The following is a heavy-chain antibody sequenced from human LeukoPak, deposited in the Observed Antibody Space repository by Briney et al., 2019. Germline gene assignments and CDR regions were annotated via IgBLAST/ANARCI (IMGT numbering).Heavy chain of an antibody. V-gene: IGHV3-53*01. J-gene: IGHJ4*02. Sequence: GGSLRLSCAASGFTVSSNYMSWVRQAPGKGLEWVSVIYSGVSTYYADSVKGRFTISRDNSKNTLYLQMNSLRAEDTAVYYCARSDYGGISGFGYWGQGTLVTVSS. CDR2: IYSGVST. CDR1: GFTVSSNY. D-gene: IGHD4-23*01. CDR3: ARSDYGGISGFGY.